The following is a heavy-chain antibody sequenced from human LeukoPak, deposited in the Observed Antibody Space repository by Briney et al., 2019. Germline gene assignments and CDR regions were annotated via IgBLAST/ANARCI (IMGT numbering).Heavy chain of an antibody. D-gene: IGHD1-26*01. CDR1: GFTFSSYA. CDR3: ARSLNSGSYLD. Sequence: GGSLRLSCAASGFTFSSYAMSWVRQAPGKGLEWVSSISSSSSYIYYADSVKGRFTISRDNAKNSLYLQMNSLRAEDTAVYYCARSLNSGSYLDWGQGTLVTVSS. V-gene: IGHV3-21*01. CDR2: ISSSSSYI. J-gene: IGHJ4*02.